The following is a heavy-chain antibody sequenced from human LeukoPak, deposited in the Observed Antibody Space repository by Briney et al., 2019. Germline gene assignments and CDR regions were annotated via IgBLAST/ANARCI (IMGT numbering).Heavy chain of an antibody. Sequence: GGSLTLSCVASGFTFCDYSMKWVRQAPGKGLEWISSISSSSSTIFYTDTVKGRFTISRYNAKKTPYLQMSSLRAEDTAVYYWARDSYYYDSSGPQGWGQGTLVTVSS. CDR1: GFTFCDYS. CDR3: ARDSYYYDSSGPQG. V-gene: IGHV3-48*04. D-gene: IGHD3-22*01. J-gene: IGHJ4*02. CDR2: ISSSSSTI.